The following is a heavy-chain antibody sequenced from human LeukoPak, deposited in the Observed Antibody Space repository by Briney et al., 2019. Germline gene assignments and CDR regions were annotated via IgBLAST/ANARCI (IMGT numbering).Heavy chain of an antibody. Sequence: SETLSLTCTVSSGSISSGGYYWSWIRQHPGKGLEWIGYIYYSGSTYYNPSLKSRVTISVDTSKNQFSLKLSSVTAADTAVYYCATFTIFGVVITDYWGQGTLVTVSS. J-gene: IGHJ4*02. CDR2: IYYSGST. CDR3: ATFTIFGVVITDY. CDR1: SGSISSGGYY. V-gene: IGHV4-31*03. D-gene: IGHD3-3*01.